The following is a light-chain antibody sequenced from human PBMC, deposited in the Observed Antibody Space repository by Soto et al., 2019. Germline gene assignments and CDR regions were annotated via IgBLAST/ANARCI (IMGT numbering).Light chain of an antibody. CDR3: TSYAGSNIPVV. V-gene: IGLV2-8*01. CDR2: EVS. Sequence: HSALTQPPSASGSPGQSVTISCTGTSSDVGGYNFVSWYQQHPGKAPKLMIYEVSKRPSGVPDRFSGSKSGNTASLTVSGLQADDEADYYCTSYAGSNIPVVFGSGTKLTVL. CDR1: SSDVGGYNF. J-gene: IGLJ2*01.